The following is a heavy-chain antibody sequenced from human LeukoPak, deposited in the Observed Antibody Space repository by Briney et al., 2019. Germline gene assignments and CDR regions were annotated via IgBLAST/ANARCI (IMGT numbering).Heavy chain of an antibody. CDR2: IIPIFGTA. V-gene: IGHV1-69*05. CDR3: ARGAPDCSGGSCYRKGYYYYMDV. D-gene: IGHD2-15*01. CDR1: GGTFSSYA. J-gene: IGHJ6*03. Sequence: SVKVSRKGSGGTFSSYAISWVRQAPGQGLEWMEGIIPIFGTANYAQKFQGRVTITTDESTSTAYMELSSLRSEDTAVYYCARGAPDCSGGSCYRKGYYYYMDVWGKGTTLSVSS.